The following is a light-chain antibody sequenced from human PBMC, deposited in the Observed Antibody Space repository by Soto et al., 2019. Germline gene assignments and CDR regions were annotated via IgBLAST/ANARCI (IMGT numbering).Light chain of an antibody. Sequence: DIQMTQSPSTLSGSVGDRVTITCRAIQTISSWLAWYQQKPGKAPKLLIYKASTLKSGVPSRFSGSGSGTEFTLTISSLQPDDFATYYCQQYTNTNNPWMFGQGTKVDIK. CDR1: QTISSW. CDR2: KAS. V-gene: IGKV1-5*03. CDR3: QQYTNTNNPWM. J-gene: IGKJ1*01.